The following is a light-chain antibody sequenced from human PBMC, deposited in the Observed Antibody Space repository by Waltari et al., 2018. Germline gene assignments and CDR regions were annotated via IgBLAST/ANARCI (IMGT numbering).Light chain of an antibody. CDR2: KVS. Sequence: DAVLTQSPLSLPVTLGQPASISCRSSQSLVSIDGNTDLNWFQQRPGQSPRRLIYKVSDRDSGVPDRFSGSGSGTDFTLKISRVEAEDVAMYYCMQGTHWPYTFGQGTKLEIK. V-gene: IGKV2-30*01. CDR3: MQGTHWPYT. J-gene: IGKJ2*01. CDR1: QSLVSIDGNTD.